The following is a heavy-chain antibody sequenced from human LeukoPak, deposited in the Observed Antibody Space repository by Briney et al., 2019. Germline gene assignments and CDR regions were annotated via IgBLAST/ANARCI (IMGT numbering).Heavy chain of an antibody. CDR1: GGTFSSYA. CDR2: IIPIFGTA. J-gene: IGHJ5*02. Sequence: SVKVSCKASGGTFSSYAISWVRQAPGQGLAWMGGIIPIFGTANYAQKFQGRVTITADESTSTAYMELSSLRSEDTAVYYCARGRVPAATYNWFDPWGQGTLVTVSS. CDR3: ARGRVPAATYNWFDP. V-gene: IGHV1-69*13. D-gene: IGHD2-2*01.